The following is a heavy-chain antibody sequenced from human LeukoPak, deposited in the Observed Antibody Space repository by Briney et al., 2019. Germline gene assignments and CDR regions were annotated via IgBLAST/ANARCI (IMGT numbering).Heavy chain of an antibody. J-gene: IGHJ4*02. CDR2: ISVNGDTT. CDR1: GFTFSSYA. CDR3: ARIGPGGHFDY. D-gene: IGHD3-16*01. Sequence: GGSLRLSCAASGFTFSSYALHWVRQAPGKGPEYVSGISVNGDTTYYADFVKGRFTISRDNSRNTLNLQMGGLRAEDTAVYYCARIGPGGHFDYWGQGTLVTVSS. V-gene: IGHV3-64*02.